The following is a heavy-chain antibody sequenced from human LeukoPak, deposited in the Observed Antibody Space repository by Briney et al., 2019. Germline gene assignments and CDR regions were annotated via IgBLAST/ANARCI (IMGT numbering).Heavy chain of an antibody. Sequence: GGSLRLSCAASGFTFSGSAMHWVRQASGKGLEWVGRIRSKVNSYATAYAASVKGRFTISRDDSKNTAYLQMNSLKTEDTAVYYCTSRLLADAFDIWGQGTMVTVSS. CDR2: IRSKVNSYAT. V-gene: IGHV3-73*01. CDR1: GFTFSGSA. D-gene: IGHD2-21*02. CDR3: TSRLLADAFDI. J-gene: IGHJ3*02.